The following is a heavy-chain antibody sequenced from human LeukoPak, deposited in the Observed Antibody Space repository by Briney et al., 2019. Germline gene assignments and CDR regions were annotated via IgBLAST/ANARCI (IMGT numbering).Heavy chain of an antibody. CDR3: ARDLGMPLAARGIYYYYYMDV. V-gene: IGHV4-59*01. CDR2: IYYSGST. J-gene: IGHJ6*03. D-gene: IGHD6-6*01. CDR1: GGSFSGYY. Sequence: PSETLSLTCAVYGGSFSGYYWSWIRQPPGKGLEWIGYIYYSGSTNYNPSLKSRVTISVDTSKNQFSLKLSSVTAADTAVYYCARDLGMPLAARGIYYYYYMDVWGKGTTVTVSS.